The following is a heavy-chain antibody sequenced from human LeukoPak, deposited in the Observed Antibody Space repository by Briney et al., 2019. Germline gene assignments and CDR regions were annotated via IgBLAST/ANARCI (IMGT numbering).Heavy chain of an antibody. CDR1: GFTFSSYA. V-gene: IGHV3-23*01. CDR2: IKTDGTT. J-gene: IGHJ3*02. D-gene: IGHD3-16*01. CDR3: AKGTCIANTCYGNAFDM. Sequence: GGSLRLSCRASGFTFSSYAMTWVRQAPGKGLEWVSVIKTDGTTDYADSVKGRLSISRDNSNNTLYLQMNSLRAEDTAVYYCAKGTCIANTCYGNAFDMWGQGTMVTVSS.